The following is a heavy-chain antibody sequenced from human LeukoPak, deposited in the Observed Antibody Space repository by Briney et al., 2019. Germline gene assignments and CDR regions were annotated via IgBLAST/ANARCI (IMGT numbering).Heavy chain of an antibody. CDR2: ISGSGGST. V-gene: IGHV3-23*01. CDR1: GFTFSSYG. Sequence: GGSLRLSCAASGFTFSSYGMSWVRQAPGKGLEWVSAISGSGGSTYYADSVKGRFTISRDNSKYTLYLQMNSLRAEDTAVYYCARDLDSWPGDYWGQGTLVTVSS. CDR3: ARDLDSWPGDY. J-gene: IGHJ4*02. D-gene: IGHD6-13*01.